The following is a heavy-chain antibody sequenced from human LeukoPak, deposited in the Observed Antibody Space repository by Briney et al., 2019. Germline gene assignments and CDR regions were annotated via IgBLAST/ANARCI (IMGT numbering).Heavy chain of an antibody. CDR3: AMRDRGYGLDI. Sequence: TGGSLRLSCAASGFSLRAYDLIWVRQAPGKGLDWVSIINGGGDIMMYEDSVKGRFTISRDNSKNTFYLQMNSLRAEDTAVYYCAMRDRGYGLDIWGQGTTATVSS. V-gene: IGHV3-23*01. CDR2: INGGGDIM. J-gene: IGHJ3*02. D-gene: IGHD3-10*01. CDR1: GFSLRAYD.